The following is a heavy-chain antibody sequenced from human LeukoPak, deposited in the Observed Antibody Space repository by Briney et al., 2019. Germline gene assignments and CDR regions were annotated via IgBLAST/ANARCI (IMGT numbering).Heavy chain of an antibody. J-gene: IGHJ1*01. CDR2: IYHSGST. CDR1: GGSINSGDYY. CDR3: ARAIAVAGDLEYFQH. D-gene: IGHD6-13*01. Sequence: SETLSLTCTVSGGSINSGDYYWSWIRQPPGKGLEWIGYIYHSGSTYYNPSLKSRVTVSVDTSKNQFSLKLSSVTAADTAVYYCARAIAVAGDLEYFQHWGQGTLVTVSS. V-gene: IGHV4-30-4*01.